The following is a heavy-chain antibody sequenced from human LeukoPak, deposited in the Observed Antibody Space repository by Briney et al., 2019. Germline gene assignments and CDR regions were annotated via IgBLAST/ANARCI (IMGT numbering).Heavy chain of an antibody. CDR1: GGTFSSYA. D-gene: IGHD6-19*01. V-gene: IGHV1-69*13. CDR2: IIPIFGTA. CDR3: ARDHFPSYSSGLGGAFDI. J-gene: IGHJ3*02. Sequence: SVKVSCKASGGTFSSYAISWVRQAPGQGLEWMGGIIPIFGTANYAQKFQGRVTITADESTSTAYMELSSLRSEDTAVYYCARDHFPSYSSGLGGAFDIWGQGTMVTVSS.